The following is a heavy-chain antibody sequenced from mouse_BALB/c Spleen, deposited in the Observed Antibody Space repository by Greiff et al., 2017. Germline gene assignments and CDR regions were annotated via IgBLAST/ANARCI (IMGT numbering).Heavy chain of an antibody. V-gene: IGHV3-6*02. Sequence: DVQLVESGPGLVKPSQSLSLTCSVTGYSITSGYYWNWIRQFPGNKLEWMGYISYDGSNNYNPSLKNRISITRDTSKNQFFLKLNSVTTEDTATYYCARAGDYDPAWFAYWGQGTLVTVSA. CDR2: ISYDGSN. CDR1: GYSITSGYY. D-gene: IGHD2-4*01. CDR3: ARAGDYDPAWFAY. J-gene: IGHJ3*01.